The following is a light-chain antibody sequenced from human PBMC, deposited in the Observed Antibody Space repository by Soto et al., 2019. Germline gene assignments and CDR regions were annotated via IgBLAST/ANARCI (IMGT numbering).Light chain of an antibody. CDR1: SSSLGAGYD. J-gene: IGLJ1*01. Sequence: QSVLTQPPSVSGAPGQRVTISCTGSSSSLGAGYDVNWYQQHPGTAPKLLMYENSNRPSGVPDRFSGSKSGTSASLAITGLQAEDEAEYYCQSYDHSLSGSYVFGTGTKLTVL. CDR2: ENS. V-gene: IGLV1-40*01. CDR3: QSYDHSLSGSYV.